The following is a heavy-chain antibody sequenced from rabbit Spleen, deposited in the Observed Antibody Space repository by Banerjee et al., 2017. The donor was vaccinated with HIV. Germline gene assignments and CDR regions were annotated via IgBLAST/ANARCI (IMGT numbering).Heavy chain of an antibody. CDR1: SFSFSDRDV. D-gene: IGHD5-1*01. Sequence: QSLEESGGGLVKPGASLTLTCKASSFSFSDRDVMCWVRQAPGKGLEWIACINAATGKPVYATWANGRFSISRTSSTTVTLRMTSLTAADTATYFCARDLVTVIGWNFNLWGPGTLVTVS. CDR3: ARDLVTVIGWNFNL. CDR2: INAATGKP. J-gene: IGHJ4*01. V-gene: IGHV1S40*01.